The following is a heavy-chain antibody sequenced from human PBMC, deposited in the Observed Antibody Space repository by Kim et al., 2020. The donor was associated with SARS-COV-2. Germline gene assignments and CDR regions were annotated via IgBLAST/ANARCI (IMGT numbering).Heavy chain of an antibody. CDR3: ARRAYCGGDCLFDWYFDL. V-gene: IGHV4-59*08. J-gene: IGHJ2*01. Sequence: KSRVTISVDTSKNQFSLKLSSVTAADTAVYYCARRAYCGGDCLFDWYFDLWGRGTLVTVSS. D-gene: IGHD2-21*02.